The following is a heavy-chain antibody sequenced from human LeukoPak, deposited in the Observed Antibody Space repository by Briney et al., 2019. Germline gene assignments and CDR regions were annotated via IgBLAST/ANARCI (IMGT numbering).Heavy chain of an antibody. CDR1: GYTFTSYA. CDR3: ARDLYCGGDCYSDGGAFDI. D-gene: IGHD2-21*02. V-gene: IGHV1-18*01. CDR2: ISAYNGNT. Sequence: GASVKVSCKASGYTFTSYAMHWVRQAPGQGLEWMGWISAYNGNTNYAQKLQGRVTMTTDTSTSTAYMELRSLRSDDTAVYYCARDLYCGGDCYSDGGAFDIWGQGTMVTVSS. J-gene: IGHJ3*02.